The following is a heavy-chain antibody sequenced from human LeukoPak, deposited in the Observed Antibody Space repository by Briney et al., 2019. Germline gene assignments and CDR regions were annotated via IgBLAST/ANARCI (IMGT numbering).Heavy chain of an antibody. D-gene: IGHD3-10*01. V-gene: IGHV1-69*02. Sequence: EASVKVSCKVSGYTLTELSMHWVRQAPGQGLEWMGRIIPILGIANYAQKFQGRVTITADKSTSTAYMELSSLRSEDTAVYYCAIFYGVRGVIINNWFDPWGQGTLVTVSS. CDR1: GYTLTELS. J-gene: IGHJ5*02. CDR2: IIPILGIA. CDR3: AIFYGVRGVIINNWFDP.